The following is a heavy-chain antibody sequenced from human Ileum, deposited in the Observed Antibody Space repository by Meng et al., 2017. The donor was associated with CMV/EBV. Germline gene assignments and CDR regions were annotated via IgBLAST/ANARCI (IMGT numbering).Heavy chain of an antibody. V-gene: IGHV3-15*01. CDR2: VKSGGTI. J-gene: IGHJ4*02. D-gene: IGHD5-12*01. Sequence: EGQVGGCGGGFVKPGGSFWVSCAGSGFTLRNDWMSWVRQVPGKGLEWVGRVKSGGTIDYAAPVKGRFTISRDDAKNTMYLQINSLKTEDTARYYCLYSGNEWCYGYWGQGTLVTVSS. CDR3: LYSGNEWCYGY. CDR1: GFTLRNDW.